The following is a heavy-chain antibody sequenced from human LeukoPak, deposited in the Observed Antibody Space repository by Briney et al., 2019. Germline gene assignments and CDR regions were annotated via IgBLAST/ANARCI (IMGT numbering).Heavy chain of an antibody. V-gene: IGHV3-21*01. J-gene: IGHJ5*02. CDR1: GFTFSTYS. Sequence: GGSLRLSCAASGFTFSTYSMNWVRQAPGRGLEWVSSISSSSKYIYYADSVKGRFTISRDDAKNSLSLQMNSLRAEDTAVYYCARDLDIVVVPASWFYPWGQGTLVTVSS. CDR2: ISSSSKYI. D-gene: IGHD2-2*03. CDR3: ARDLDIVVVPASWFYP.